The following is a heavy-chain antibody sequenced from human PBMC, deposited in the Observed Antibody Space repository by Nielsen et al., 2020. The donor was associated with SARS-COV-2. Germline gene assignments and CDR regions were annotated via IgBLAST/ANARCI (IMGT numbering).Heavy chain of an antibody. D-gene: IGHD6-19*01. CDR2: INTNTGNP. CDR1: GYTFTSYA. Sequence: ASVKVSCKASGYTFTSYAMNWVRQAPGQGLEWMGWINTNTGNPTYAQGFTGRFVFSLDTSVSTAYLQISSLKAADTAVYYCARDSSIAVAGYYYYYGMDVWGQGTTVTVSS. J-gene: IGHJ6*02. V-gene: IGHV7-4-1*02. CDR3: ARDSSIAVAGYYYYYGMDV.